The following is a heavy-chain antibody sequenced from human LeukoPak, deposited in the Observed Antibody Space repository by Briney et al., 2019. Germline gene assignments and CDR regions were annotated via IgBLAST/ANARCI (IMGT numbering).Heavy chain of an antibody. J-gene: IGHJ6*03. CDR3: ARQGADYGDYEEYYYYYMDV. V-gene: IGHV5-51*01. CDR2: IYPGDSDT. CDR1: GYSFTSYW. D-gene: IGHD4-17*01. Sequence: GESLKISCKGSGYSFTSYWIGWVRQMPGKGLEWMGIIYPGDSDTRYSPSFQGQVTISADKSISTAYLQWSSLKASGTAMYYCARQGADYGDYEEYYYYYMDVWGKGTTVTVSS.